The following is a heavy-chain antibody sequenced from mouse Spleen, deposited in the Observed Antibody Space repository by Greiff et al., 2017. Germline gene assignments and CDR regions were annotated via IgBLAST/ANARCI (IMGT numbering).Heavy chain of an antibody. D-gene: IGHD1-1*01. J-gene: IGHJ3*01. V-gene: IGHV3-6*01. Sequence: EVHLVESGPGLVKPSQSLSLTCSVTGYSITSGYYWNWIRQFPGNKLEWMGYISYDGSNNYNPSLKNRISITRDTSKNQFFLKLNSVTTEDTATYYCARDELRSAFAYWGQGTLVTVSA. CDR3: ARDELRSAFAY. CDR1: GYSITSGYY. CDR2: ISYDGSN.